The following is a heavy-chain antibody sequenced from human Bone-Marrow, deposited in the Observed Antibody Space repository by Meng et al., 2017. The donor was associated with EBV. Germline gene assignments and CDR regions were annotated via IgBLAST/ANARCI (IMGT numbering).Heavy chain of an antibody. Sequence: PLQESGPGLGKPSEPRSPICTVSGAPLTTPNYYWGWIRQPPGKGLEWIGTFYSVTTTFYNPSLRSRLAISVDTSKNQFSLRLTSLTAADTAVYYCVRGYDYGDYVDYWGQGTLVTVSS. V-gene: IGHV4-39*07. CDR1: GAPLTTPNYY. CDR3: VRGYDYGDYVDY. CDR2: FYSVTTT. J-gene: IGHJ4*02. D-gene: IGHD4-17*01.